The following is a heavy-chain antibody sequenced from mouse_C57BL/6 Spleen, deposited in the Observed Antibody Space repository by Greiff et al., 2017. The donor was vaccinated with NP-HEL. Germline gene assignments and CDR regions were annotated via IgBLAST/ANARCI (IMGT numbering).Heavy chain of an antibody. D-gene: IGHD4-1*01. CDR1: GFTFSSYT. V-gene: IGHV5-9*01. CDR2: ISGGGGNT. J-gene: IGHJ2*01. CDR3: ARLELGRGAFDY. Sequence: EVQGVESGGGLVKPGGSLKLSCAASGFTFSSYTMSWVRQTPEKRLEWVATISGGGGNTYYPDSVKGRFTISRDNAKNTLYLQMSSLRSEDTALYYCARLELGRGAFDYWGQGTTLTVSS.